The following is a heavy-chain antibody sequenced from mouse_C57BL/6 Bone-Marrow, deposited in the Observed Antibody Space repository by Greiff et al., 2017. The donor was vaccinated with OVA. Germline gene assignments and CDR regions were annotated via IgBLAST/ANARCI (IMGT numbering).Heavy chain of an antibody. CDR3: ARIHYYGSSRFDY. CDR2: IYPGDGDT. Sequence: QVQLKESGAELVKPGASVKISCKASGYAFSSYWMNWVKQRPGKGLEWIGQIYPGDGDTKYNGKFKGKATLTADKSSSTAYMQLSSLTSEDSAVYFCARIHYYGSSRFDYWGQGTTLTVSS. D-gene: IGHD1-1*01. V-gene: IGHV1-80*01. J-gene: IGHJ2*01. CDR1: GYAFSSYW.